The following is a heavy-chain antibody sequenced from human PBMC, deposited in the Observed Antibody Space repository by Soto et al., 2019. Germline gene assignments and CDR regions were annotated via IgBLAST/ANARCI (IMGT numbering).Heavy chain of an antibody. CDR3: ARLWGLLGGISIIVIPRDFLDV. CDR2: IRGKADNYAT. J-gene: IGHJ6*02. D-gene: IGHD3-22*01. V-gene: IGHV3-73*02. CDR1: GFTFSGSS. Sequence: EVQLVESGGDLVQPGGALKLSCAASGFTFSGSSIYWVRQASGKGLAWLGRIRGKADNYATAHVASIKGRFTISRDESTKTSYPRMKRLKSEDPAVYYWARLWGLLGGISIIVIPRDFLDVCCRGTTVTVSS.